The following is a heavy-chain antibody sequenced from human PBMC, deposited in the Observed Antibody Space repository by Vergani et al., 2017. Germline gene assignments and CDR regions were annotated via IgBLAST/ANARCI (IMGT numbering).Heavy chain of an antibody. CDR2: IYQSETT. Sequence: QVQLQESGPGLVKSSETLSLTCGVSGVSFSGYYWSWIRQTPGKGLEWIGEIYQSETTDYNPSLKTRVTISVDMSKKQFSLKLRSMTAADTAVYYCARALGGYCRDSSCRRYFDSWGQGTLVTVSS. J-gene: IGHJ4*02. CDR1: GVSFSGYY. V-gene: IGHV4-34*10. CDR3: ARALGGYCRDSSCRRYFDS. D-gene: IGHD2-15*01.